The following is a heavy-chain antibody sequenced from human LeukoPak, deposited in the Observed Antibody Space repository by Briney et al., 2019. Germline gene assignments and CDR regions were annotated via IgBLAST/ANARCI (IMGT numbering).Heavy chain of an antibody. V-gene: IGHV1-69*13. Sequence: SVKVSCKASGGTFSSYAISWVRQAPGQGLEWMGGIIPVFGTANYAQKFQGRVTITADESTSTAYMELSSLRSEDTAVYYCARGRGYSGYDPWGFDYWGQGTLVTVSS. CDR3: ARGRGYSGYDPWGFDY. J-gene: IGHJ4*02. CDR1: GGTFSSYA. D-gene: IGHD5-12*01. CDR2: IIPVFGTA.